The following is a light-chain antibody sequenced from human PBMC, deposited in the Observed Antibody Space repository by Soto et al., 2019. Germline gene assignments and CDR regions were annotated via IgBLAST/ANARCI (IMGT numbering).Light chain of an antibody. CDR3: SSYTSSSTPVV. CDR2: EVS. Sequence: QSVLTQPASVSESPGQSITISCTGTSSDVGGYNYVSWYQQHPGKAPKLMIYEVSNRPSGVSNRFSGSKSGNTASLTISGLQAEDEADYYCSSYTSSSTPVVFGGGTQVTVL. CDR1: SSDVGGYNY. J-gene: IGLJ2*01. V-gene: IGLV2-14*01.